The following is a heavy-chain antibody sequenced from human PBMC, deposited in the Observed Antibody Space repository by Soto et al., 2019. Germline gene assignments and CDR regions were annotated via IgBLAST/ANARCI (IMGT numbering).Heavy chain of an antibody. CDR2: MNPYTGET. Sequence: QVQLVQSGAEVRKPGASVRVSCKASGYTFDAFDIHWVRQATGQGLELMGWMNPYTGETAYTQTFRGRVSMTRDTYVSTAYMELTSLTSEDSAIYICVRQAGGASTPGDDYWGQGTLVTVSS. D-gene: IGHD2-15*01. V-gene: IGHV1-8*01. J-gene: IGHJ4*02. CDR3: VRQAGGASTPGDDY. CDR1: GYTFDAFD.